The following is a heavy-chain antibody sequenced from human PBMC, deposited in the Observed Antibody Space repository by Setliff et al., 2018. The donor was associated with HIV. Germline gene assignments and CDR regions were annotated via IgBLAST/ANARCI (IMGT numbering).Heavy chain of an antibody. J-gene: IGHJ4*02. D-gene: IGHD5-12*01. V-gene: IGHV3-74*01. CDR2: VNTDGSSK. CDR3: HSGYDSEEQSYFDY. CDR1: GFTFDRYW. Sequence: HPGGSLRLSCAASGFTFDRYWMHWVRQAPGKGLVWVSRVNTDGSSKTYADSVKDRFTISRDNAKNTLYLQMHDLRAEDTGVYYCHSGYDSEEQSYFDYWGQGTLVTVSS.